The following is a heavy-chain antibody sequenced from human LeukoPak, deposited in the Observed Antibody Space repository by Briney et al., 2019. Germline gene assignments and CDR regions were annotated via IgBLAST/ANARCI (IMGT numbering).Heavy chain of an antibody. CDR1: GGTFSSYT. Sequence: ASVKVSCKASGGTFSSYTINWVRQAPGQGLEWMGGIIPVFGTANYVQKFQGRVTITADESTSTAYMELRSLRSDDTAVYYCARDRGPAAPAGYWGQGTLVTVSS. D-gene: IGHD6-6*01. CDR2: IIPVFGTA. J-gene: IGHJ4*02. V-gene: IGHV1-69*13. CDR3: ARDRGPAAPAGY.